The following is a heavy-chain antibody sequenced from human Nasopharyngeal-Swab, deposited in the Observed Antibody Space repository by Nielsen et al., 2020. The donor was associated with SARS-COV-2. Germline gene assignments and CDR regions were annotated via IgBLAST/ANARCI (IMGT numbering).Heavy chain of an antibody. D-gene: IGHD3-10*01. Sequence: SETLSLTCTVSGGSVSSGNYYWTWIRQPPGKGLEWIGYIYYSGSTKYNPSLKSRVTISIDTSKNQFSLKLSSVTAADTAVYYCARDRTGYGSLNYFDYWGQGTLVTVSS. J-gene: IGHJ4*02. CDR2: IYYSGST. CDR1: GGSVSSGNYY. V-gene: IGHV4-61*01. CDR3: ARDRTGYGSLNYFDY.